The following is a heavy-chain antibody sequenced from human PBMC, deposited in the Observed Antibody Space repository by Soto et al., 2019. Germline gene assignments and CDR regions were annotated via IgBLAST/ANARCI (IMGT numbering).Heavy chain of an antibody. D-gene: IGHD1-26*01. CDR2: LTGSGFST. V-gene: IGHV3-23*01. CDR3: AKVVSGPVGWFDP. Sequence: LRLSCAASGFTFSSYAMSWVRQAPGKGLDWVSALTGSGFSTYYADSVNGRFTISRDNSKSTLYLQMNSLRAEDTAVYYCAKVVSGPVGWFDPWGQGTLVTVSP. J-gene: IGHJ5*02. CDR1: GFTFSSYA.